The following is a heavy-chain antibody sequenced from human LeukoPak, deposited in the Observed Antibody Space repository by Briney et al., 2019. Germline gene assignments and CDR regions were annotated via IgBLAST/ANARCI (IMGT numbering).Heavy chain of an antibody. Sequence: SETLSLTCTVSGGSITSGGYSWNWLRHPPGKRLEWIGYMYNSGSTYYSGSTKYNPSLQSRVTISVDTSKNHFSLKLTSVTAADTAVYYCARGAFGSGYYDEPDAFDIWGPGTMVTVSS. CDR1: GGSITSGGYS. V-gene: IGHV4-30-4*07. CDR2: MYNSGSTYYSGST. CDR3: ARGAFGSGYYDEPDAFDI. D-gene: IGHD3-22*01. J-gene: IGHJ3*02.